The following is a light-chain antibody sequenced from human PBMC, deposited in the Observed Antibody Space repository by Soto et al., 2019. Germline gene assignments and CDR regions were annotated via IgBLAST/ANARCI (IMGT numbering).Light chain of an antibody. CDR2: AAS. Sequence: EIVLTQAPGTLSLSPGERATLSCRASQIVSSGFVAWYQQRPGQAPRLLIYAASYRATGIPDRFSGSGSRTDFTLTISGLEPEDLEVSYCQQYGNSPQTFGQGTKVDIK. J-gene: IGKJ1*01. V-gene: IGKV3-20*01. CDR1: QIVSSGF. CDR3: QQYGNSPQT.